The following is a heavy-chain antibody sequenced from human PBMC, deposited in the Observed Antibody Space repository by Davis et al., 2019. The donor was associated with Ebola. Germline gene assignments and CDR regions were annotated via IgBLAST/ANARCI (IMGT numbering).Heavy chain of an antibody. CDR1: GYTFKNSA. CDR2: INPHNGNT. CDR3: ARAQFPTTSDH. V-gene: IGHV1-18*01. J-gene: IGHJ4*02. Sequence: AASVKVFCKASGYTFKNSAISWVRQAPGQGLEWMGWINPHNGNTNYAQNVQGRVTMTTDTSTTTAYMEVGSLRSDDTAVYFCARAQFPTTSDHWGQGTLVTVSS. D-gene: IGHD1-1*01.